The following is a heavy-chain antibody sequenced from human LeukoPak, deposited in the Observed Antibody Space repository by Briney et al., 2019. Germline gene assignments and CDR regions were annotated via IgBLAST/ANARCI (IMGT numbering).Heavy chain of an antibody. CDR3: ARDPGRLADY. V-gene: IGHV3-11*01. J-gene: IGHJ4*02. CDR1: GFTFSSYL. CDR2: ISSSGSTI. Sequence: PGGSLRLSCAASGFTFSSYLMHWVRQAPGKGLEWVSYISSSGSTIYYADSVKGRFTISRDNAKNSLYLQMNSLRAEDTAVYYCARDPGRLADYWGQGTLVTVSS.